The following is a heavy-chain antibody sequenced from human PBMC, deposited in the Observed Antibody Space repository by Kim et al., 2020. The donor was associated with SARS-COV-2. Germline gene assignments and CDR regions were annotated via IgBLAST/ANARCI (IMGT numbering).Heavy chain of an antibody. D-gene: IGHD5-18*01. CDR1: GFTVSNNY. Sequence: GGSLRLSCAASGFTVSNNYMSWVRQAPGKGLEWVSVIYSGGSTYYAYSVKGRFTISRDNSKNTLYLQMNSLRAEDTAVYYCARDEYLDTAMVSSSSYYYGMDVWGQGTTVTVSS. V-gene: IGHV3-66*01. CDR3: ARDEYLDTAMVSSSSYYYGMDV. J-gene: IGHJ6*02. CDR2: IYSGGST.